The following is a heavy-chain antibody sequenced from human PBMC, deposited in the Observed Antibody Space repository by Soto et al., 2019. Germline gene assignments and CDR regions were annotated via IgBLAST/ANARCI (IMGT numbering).Heavy chain of an antibody. J-gene: IGHJ5*02. Sequence: SVKVSCKASGGTFGSDAITWVRQAPGQGLEWVGRIIPIFGTTNYAQNLQGRVTISADKSTLTSYRELHSLTSDDTALYYRGRDRTDSGYYPNWLDPWRQGTQVTVSS. CDR2: IIPIFGTT. CDR3: GRDRTDSGYYPNWLDP. CDR1: GGTFGSDA. V-gene: IGHV1-69*06. D-gene: IGHD3-22*01.